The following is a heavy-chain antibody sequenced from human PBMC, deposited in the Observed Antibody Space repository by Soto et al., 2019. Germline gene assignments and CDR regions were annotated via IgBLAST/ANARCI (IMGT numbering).Heavy chain of an antibody. V-gene: IGHV4-31*03. J-gene: IGHJ5*02. Sequence: QVQLQESGPGLVKPSQTLSLTCTVSGGSISSGGYYWSWIRQHPGKGLEWIGYIYYSGSTYYNPSLKSRVTISVDTSKNQFSLKLSSVTAADTAVYYCARDVRSGSSWYGGLHNWFDPWGQGTLVSVSS. D-gene: IGHD6-13*01. CDR3: ARDVRSGSSWYGGLHNWFDP. CDR1: GGSISSGGYY. CDR2: IYYSGST.